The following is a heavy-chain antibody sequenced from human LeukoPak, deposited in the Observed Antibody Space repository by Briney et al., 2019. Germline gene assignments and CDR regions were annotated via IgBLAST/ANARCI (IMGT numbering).Heavy chain of an antibody. CDR2: ISGSGGST. Sequence: PGGSLRLSCAASGFTFSSYAMSWVRQAPGKGLEWVSAISGSGGSTYYADSVKGRFTISRDNSKNTLYLQMNSLRAEDTAVYYCMKDGSTMIVVVIRLDYWGQGTLVTVSS. CDR3: MKDGSTMIVVVIRLDY. D-gene: IGHD3-22*01. J-gene: IGHJ4*02. CDR1: GFTFSSYA. V-gene: IGHV3-23*01.